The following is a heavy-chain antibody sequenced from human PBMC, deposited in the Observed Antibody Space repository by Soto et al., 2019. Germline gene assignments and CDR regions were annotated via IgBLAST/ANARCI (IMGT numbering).Heavy chain of an antibody. CDR1: GFTFSSHW. CDR3: ANFEMIAPEPGGEVDV. CDR2: ISADGSST. J-gene: IGHJ6*04. D-gene: IGHD2-21*01. Sequence: EVQLVESGGGLVQPGGSLRLSCAASGFTFSSHWMHWVRLAPGKGLVWVSSISADGSSTSYADSVRGRFTISRDNAKYTLYLQITSQRAENTSLYSCANFEMIAPEPGGEVDVWGEGTTVTVSS. V-gene: IGHV3-74*01.